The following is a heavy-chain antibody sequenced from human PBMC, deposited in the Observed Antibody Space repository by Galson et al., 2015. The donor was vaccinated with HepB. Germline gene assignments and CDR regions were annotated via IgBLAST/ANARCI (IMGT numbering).Heavy chain of an antibody. Sequence: SLRLSCAASGFTFSSYAMSWVRQAPGKGLEWVSAISGSGGSTYYADSVKGRFTISRDNSKNTLYLQMNSLRAEDTAVYYCAKGGRGIQLWALGYWGQGALVTVSS. V-gene: IGHV3-23*01. CDR1: GFTFSSYA. CDR2: ISGSGGST. J-gene: IGHJ4*02. CDR3: AKGGRGIQLWALGY. D-gene: IGHD5-18*01.